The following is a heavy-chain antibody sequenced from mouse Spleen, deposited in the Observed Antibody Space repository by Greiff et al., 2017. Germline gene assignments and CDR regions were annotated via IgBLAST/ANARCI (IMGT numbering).Heavy chain of an antibody. CDR1: GFTFRSYA. CDR2: INSNGGST. Sequence: EVQRVESGGGLVKPGGSVKLSCAASGFTFRSYAMSWVRQTPEKRLEWVAAINSNGGSTYYPDTVKDRSTIPRDQSNNTLYLQLRSLRSEGTALFCCAWCLFSYYSYDWYYFGYRGQGTTLTGPS. J-gene: IGHJ2*01. CDR3: AWCLFSYYSYDWYYFGY. V-gene: IGHV5-6-2*01. D-gene: IGHD2-12*01.